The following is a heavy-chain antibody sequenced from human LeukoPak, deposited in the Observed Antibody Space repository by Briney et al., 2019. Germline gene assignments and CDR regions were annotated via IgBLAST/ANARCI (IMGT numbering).Heavy chain of an antibody. D-gene: IGHD3-3*01. CDR1: GGSFSGYY. J-gene: IGHJ4*02. CDR3: ARGGDFWSGWY. CDR2: INHSGST. Sequence: PSETLSLTCAVYGGSFSGYYWSWTRQPPGKGLEWIGEINHSGSTNYNPSLKSRVTTSVDTSKNQFSLKLSSVTAADTAVYYCARGGDFWSGWYWGQGTLVTVSS. V-gene: IGHV4-34*01.